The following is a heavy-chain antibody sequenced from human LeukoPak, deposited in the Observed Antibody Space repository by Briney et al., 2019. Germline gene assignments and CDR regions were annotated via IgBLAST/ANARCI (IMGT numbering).Heavy chain of an antibody. CDR1: GFTFNNYA. D-gene: IGHD3-3*01. CDR2: ISGSGGST. J-gene: IGHJ4*02. V-gene: IGHV3-23*01. Sequence: GGSLRLSCVASGFTFNNYAMHWVRQAPGKGLEWVSAISGSGGSTYYADSVKGRFTISRDNSKNTLYLQMNSLRAEDTAVYYCAKDYDFWSGYPIRFDYWGQGILVTVSS. CDR3: AKDYDFWSGYPIRFDY.